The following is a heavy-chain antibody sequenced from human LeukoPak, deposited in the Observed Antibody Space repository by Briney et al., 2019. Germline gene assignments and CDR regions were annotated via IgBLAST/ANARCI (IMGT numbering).Heavy chain of an antibody. CDR3: ARDRIDFWSGYYYYFDY. CDR1: GFTFSSYS. V-gene: IGHV3-21*01. CDR2: ISSSSSYI. D-gene: IGHD3-3*01. Sequence: GGSLRLSXAASGFTFSSYSMNWVCQAPGKGLEWVSSISSSSSYIYYADSVKGRFTISRDNAKNSLYLQMNSLRAEDTAVYYCARDRIDFWSGYYYYFDYWGQGTLVTVSS. J-gene: IGHJ4*02.